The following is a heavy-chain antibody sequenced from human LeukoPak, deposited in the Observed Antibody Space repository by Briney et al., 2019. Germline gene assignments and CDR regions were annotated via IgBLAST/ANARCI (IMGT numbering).Heavy chain of an antibody. Sequence: SQTLSLTSAISGDSVSSNNAAWNWIRQSPSRGLEWLGNTYYRSRWYNDYAASVIGRITINSDTSRNQFSLQLNSVTPEDTSVYYCARGGNYAFDSWGQGTLVTVSS. D-gene: IGHD3-16*01. CDR3: ARGGNYAFDS. CDR1: GDSVSSNNAA. CDR2: TYYRSRWYN. V-gene: IGHV6-1*01. J-gene: IGHJ4*01.